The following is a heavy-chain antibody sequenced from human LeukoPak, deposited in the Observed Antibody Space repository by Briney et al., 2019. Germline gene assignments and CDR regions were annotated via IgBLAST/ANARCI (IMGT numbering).Heavy chain of an antibody. CDR3: AKAQGYSYAYNWFDP. CDR1: GFTFDDYA. V-gene: IGHV3-9*01. CDR2: ISWNSGSI. J-gene: IGHJ5*02. Sequence: GRSLRLSCAAFGFTFDDYAMHWVRQAPGKGLEWVSGISWNSGSIGYADSVKARFTISRDNAKNSLYLQMNSLRAEDTALYYCAKAQGYSYAYNWFDPWGQGTLVTVSS. D-gene: IGHD5-18*01.